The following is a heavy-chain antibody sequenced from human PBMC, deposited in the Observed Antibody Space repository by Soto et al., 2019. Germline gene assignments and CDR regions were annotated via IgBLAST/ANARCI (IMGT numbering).Heavy chain of an antibody. CDR3: ARDYGVIAAGPVGMDV. Sequence: QVQLVQSGAEVKKPGSSVKVSCKASGGTFSSYAISWVRQAPGQGLEWMGGIIPIFGTANYAQKFQGRVTITTDEPTSTAYMELSRLRSEDTAVYYCARDYGVIAAGPVGMDVWGQGTTVTVSS. D-gene: IGHD6-13*01. J-gene: IGHJ6*02. CDR2: IIPIFGTA. CDR1: GGTFSSYA. V-gene: IGHV1-69*01.